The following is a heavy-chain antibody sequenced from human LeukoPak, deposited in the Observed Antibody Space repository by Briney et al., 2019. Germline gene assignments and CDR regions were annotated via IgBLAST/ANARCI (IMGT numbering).Heavy chain of an antibody. CDR2: ISYDGNNR. Sequence: PGRSLRLSCAASGFTFSTYAMHWVRQAPGKGLEWVAVISYDGNNRYYADSVKGRFTISRDDSKNTLYLQVNSLRAEDTAVYYCVRDRFSGGGWYNYFDYWGQGTLVTVSS. CDR3: VRDRFSGGGWYNYFDY. D-gene: IGHD6-19*01. J-gene: IGHJ4*02. V-gene: IGHV3-30-3*01. CDR1: GFTFSTYA.